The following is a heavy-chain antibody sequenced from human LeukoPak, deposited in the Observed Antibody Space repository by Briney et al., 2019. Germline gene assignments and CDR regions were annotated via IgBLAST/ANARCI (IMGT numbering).Heavy chain of an antibody. Sequence: SETLSLTCTVSGGSISSSSYYWGWIRQPPGKGLEWIGSIYYSGSTYYNPSLKSRVTISVDTSKNQFSLKLSSVTAADTAVYYCARCPSWALDWFDPWGQETLVTVSS. V-gene: IGHV4-39*01. CDR3: ARCPSWALDWFDP. CDR1: GGSISSSSYY. J-gene: IGHJ5*02. CDR2: IYYSGST.